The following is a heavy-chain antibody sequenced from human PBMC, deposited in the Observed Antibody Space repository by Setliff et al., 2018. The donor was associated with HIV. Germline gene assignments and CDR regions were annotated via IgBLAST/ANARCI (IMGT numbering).Heavy chain of an antibody. V-gene: IGHV3-21*01. Sequence: SLRLSCAASGFTFRNYKFNWVRQAPGRGLEWVSSISIGSGGAIDYADSVQGRFTISRDNSKNSLYLQMNSLRVEDTAVYYCARELYREWDYWGQGTLVTVSS. CDR2: ISIGSGGAI. D-gene: IGHD3-16*02. CDR1: GFTFRNYK. CDR3: ARELYREWDY. J-gene: IGHJ4*02.